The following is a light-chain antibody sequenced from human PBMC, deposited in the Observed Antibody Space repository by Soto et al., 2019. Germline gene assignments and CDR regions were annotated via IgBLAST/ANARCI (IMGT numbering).Light chain of an antibody. CDR2: SNN. V-gene: IGLV1-44*01. CDR3: AGWDDSLNAGV. J-gene: IGLJ3*02. CDR1: TFNIGSNS. Sequence: QSVLTQPPSASGTPGQRVTISCSGRTFNIGSNSVNWYQHLPGTAPKLLIHSNNQRPSGVPDRFSGSKSGTSASLAISGLRSDDEADYYCAGWDDSLNAGVFGGGTKLTVL.